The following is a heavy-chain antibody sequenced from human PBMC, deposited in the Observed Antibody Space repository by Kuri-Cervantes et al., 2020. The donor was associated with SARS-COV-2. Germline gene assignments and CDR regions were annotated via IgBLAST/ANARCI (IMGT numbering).Heavy chain of an antibody. CDR2: IGSDGGTT. D-gene: IGHD3-10*01. Sequence: GESLKISCAASGFTFSSYAMSWVRQAPGKGLEYVSAIGSDGGTTYYANSVKGRFTISRDNSKNTLYLQMGSLRAEDMAVYYCARLAPRGGYFYGMDVWGQGTTVTGSS. V-gene: IGHV3-64*01. CDR3: ARLAPRGGYFYGMDV. J-gene: IGHJ6*02. CDR1: GFTFSSYA.